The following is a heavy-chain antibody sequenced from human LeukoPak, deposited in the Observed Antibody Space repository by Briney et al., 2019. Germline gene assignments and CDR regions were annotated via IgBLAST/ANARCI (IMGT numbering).Heavy chain of an antibody. CDR1: GFTVSSNY. CDR3: AKSPGPLHYGMDV. CDR2: IYGGGST. J-gene: IGHJ6*02. V-gene: IGHV3-53*01. Sequence: QPGGSLRLSCAASGFTVSSNYMSWVRQAPGKGLEWVSVIYGGGSTYYADSVKGRFTISRDNSKNTLYLQMNSLRAEDTAVYYCAKSPGPLHYGMDVWGQGTTVTVSS.